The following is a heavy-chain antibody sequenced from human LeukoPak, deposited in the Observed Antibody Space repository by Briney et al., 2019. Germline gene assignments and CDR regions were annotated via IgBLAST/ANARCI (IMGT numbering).Heavy chain of an antibody. CDR2: IRYDGTNK. D-gene: IGHD2-15*01. CDR3: ASDCSGGSCLDY. Sequence: GGSLRLSCAASGFTFSSYGMHWVRQAPGKGLEWVAFIRYDGTNKYYADSVKGRFTISRDNSKNTLYLQMNSLRAEDTAVYYCASDCSGGSCLDYWGQGTLVTVSS. V-gene: IGHV3-30*02. J-gene: IGHJ4*02. CDR1: GFTFSSYG.